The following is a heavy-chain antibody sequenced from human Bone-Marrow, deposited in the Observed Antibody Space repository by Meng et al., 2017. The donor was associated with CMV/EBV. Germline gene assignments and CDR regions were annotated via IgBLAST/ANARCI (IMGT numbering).Heavy chain of an antibody. D-gene: IGHD3-3*01. V-gene: IGHV1-18*01. Sequence: RQPPGQGLEWMGWISAYNGNTNYAQKLQGRVTMTTDTSTSTAYMELRSLRSDDTAVYYCARGSLGYYDFWSGSIDLYGSGSYYNFDYWGQGTLVTVSS. CDR2: ISAYNGNT. CDR3: ARGSLGYYDFWSGSIDLYGSGSYYNFDY. J-gene: IGHJ4*02.